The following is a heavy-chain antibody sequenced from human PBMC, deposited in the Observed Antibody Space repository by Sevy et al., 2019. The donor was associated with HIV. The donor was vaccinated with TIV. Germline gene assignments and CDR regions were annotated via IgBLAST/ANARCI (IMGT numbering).Heavy chain of an antibody. CDR1: GFTFSSYS. CDR3: ARGENWNYAGY. V-gene: IGHV3-21*01. CDR2: ISGISNYI. J-gene: IGHJ4*02. D-gene: IGHD1-7*01. Sequence: EGSLRLSCAASGFTFSSYSMNWVRQAPGKGLEWVSSISGISNYIYYADSLKGRFTISRDNAKNSLYLEMNSLRVEDTAVYYCARGENWNYAGYWGQGTLVTVSS.